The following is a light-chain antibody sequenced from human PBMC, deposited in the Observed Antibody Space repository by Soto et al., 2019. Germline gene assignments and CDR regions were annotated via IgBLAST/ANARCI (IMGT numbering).Light chain of an antibody. V-gene: IGKV4-1*01. CDR2: WAS. J-gene: IGKJ2*01. Sequence: DIVMTQSPDSLAVSLGERATINCKSSQSVLYSSNNKNYIAWYQQRPGQPPKLLIYWASTRKSGVPDRFSGSGSGTDFTLTITSLQAEDVAVYYCQQYESTPPTFGQGTKLEIK. CDR3: QQYESTPPT. CDR1: QSVLYSSNNKNY.